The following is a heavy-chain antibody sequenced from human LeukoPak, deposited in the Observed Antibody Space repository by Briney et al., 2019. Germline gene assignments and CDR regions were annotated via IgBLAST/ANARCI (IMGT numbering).Heavy chain of an antibody. V-gene: IGHV7-4-1*02. D-gene: IGHD3-10*01. CDR1: GYTFTSYA. CDR2: INTNTGNP. Sequence: GASVKVSCKASGYTFTSYAMNWVRQAPGQGLEWMGWINTNTGNPTYAQGFTGRFVFSLDTSVSTAYLQISSLKAEDTAVYYCARDTERYGSGNQQPYYFDYWGQGTLVTVSS. CDR3: ARDTERYGSGNQQPYYFDY. J-gene: IGHJ4*02.